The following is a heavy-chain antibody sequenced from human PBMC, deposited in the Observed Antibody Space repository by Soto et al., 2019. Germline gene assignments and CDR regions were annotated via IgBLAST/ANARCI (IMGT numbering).Heavy chain of an antibody. CDR2: MSGSSTFI. D-gene: IGHD6-6*01. CDR3: AREKEDEGSSSLKVYYGMDV. CDR1: GFTLISFR. J-gene: IGHJ6*02. Sequence: PGGSLRLSCAASGFTLISFRMPWVRQARGRGLEWVSSMSGSSTFIHYADSVKGRFTISRDNAKKSLFLQMNSLRTEDTAIYYCAREKEDEGSSSLKVYYGMDVWGQGTTVTVSS. V-gene: IGHV3-21*01.